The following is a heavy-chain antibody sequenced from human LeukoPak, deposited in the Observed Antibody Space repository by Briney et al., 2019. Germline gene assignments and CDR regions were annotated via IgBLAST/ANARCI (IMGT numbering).Heavy chain of an antibody. V-gene: IGHV3-15*01. CDR1: GFTFSNAW. J-gene: IGHJ4*02. Sequence: GGSLRLSCAASGFTFSNAWMSWVRQAPGKVLEWVGRIKSKTDGGTTDYAAPVQGRFTISRDDSKNTLYLQMNSLKTEDTAVYYCTAAPGITIFGVVMDNWGQGTLVTVSS. CDR2: IKSKTDGGTT. D-gene: IGHD3-3*01. CDR3: TAAPGITIFGVVMDN.